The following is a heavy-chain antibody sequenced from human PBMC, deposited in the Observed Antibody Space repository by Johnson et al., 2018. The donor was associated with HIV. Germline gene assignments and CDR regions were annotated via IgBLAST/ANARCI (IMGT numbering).Heavy chain of an antibody. Sequence: QVQLVESGGGVVQPGRSLRLSCAASGFTFSSYAMHWVRQAPGKGLEWVAVIWYDGSNKYYADSGKGRFTISRDNSKNTLYLQMNSLRAEDTALYYCAKSLWDAFDIWGQGTMVTVSS. CDR1: GFTFSSYA. J-gene: IGHJ3*02. CDR2: IWYDGSNK. CDR3: AKSLWDAFDI. V-gene: IGHV3-30*18.